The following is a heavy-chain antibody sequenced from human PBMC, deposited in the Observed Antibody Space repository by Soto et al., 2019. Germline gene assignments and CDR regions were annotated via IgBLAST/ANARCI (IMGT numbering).Heavy chain of an antibody. CDR3: ARDRYGSGSPPFDY. CDR1: GGSISSGGYY. CDR2: IYYSGST. J-gene: IGHJ4*02. Sequence: QVQLQESGPGLVKPSQTLSLTCTVSGGSISSGGYYWSWIRQHPGKGLEWIGDIYYSGSTYYNPSLKSRVTISVDTSKNQFSLKLSSVTAADTAVYYCARDRYGSGSPPFDYWGQGTLVTVSS. D-gene: IGHD3-10*01. V-gene: IGHV4-31*03.